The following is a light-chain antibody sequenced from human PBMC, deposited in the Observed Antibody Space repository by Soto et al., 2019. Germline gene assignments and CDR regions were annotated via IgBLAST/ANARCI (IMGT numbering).Light chain of an antibody. CDR2: DAS. Sequence: AIQLTQSPSSLSASVGDRVTITCRASQGISSALAWYQQKPGKAPKLLIYDASSLESGVPSRFSGSASGTDFTLTISSLQPEDFATYYCQQETFGGGTKVEIK. CDR1: QGISSA. CDR3: QQET. J-gene: IGKJ4*01. V-gene: IGKV1-13*02.